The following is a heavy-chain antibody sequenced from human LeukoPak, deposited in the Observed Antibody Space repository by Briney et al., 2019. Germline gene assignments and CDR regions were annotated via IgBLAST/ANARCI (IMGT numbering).Heavy chain of an antibody. CDR2: IRYDGSNK. V-gene: IGHV3-30*02. CDR3: AKRMGPSIAAADLDY. Sequence: GGSLRLSCAASGFTFSSYGMHWVRQAPGKGLEWVAFIRYDGSNKYYADSVKGRFTISRDNSKNTLYLQMNSLRAEDTAVYYCAKRMGPSIAAADLDYWGQGTLVTVSS. D-gene: IGHD6-13*01. CDR1: GFTFSSYG. J-gene: IGHJ4*02.